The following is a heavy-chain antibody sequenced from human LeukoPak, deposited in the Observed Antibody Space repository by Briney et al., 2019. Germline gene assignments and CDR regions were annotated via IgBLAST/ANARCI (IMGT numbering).Heavy chain of an antibody. D-gene: IGHD2-2*01. Sequence: ASVKVSCKASGYTFTGYYMHWVRQAPGQGLEWMGWINPNSGGTNYAQKFQGRVTMTRDTSISTAYMELSRLRSDDTAVYYCARDGDIVVVPAAHFDYWGQGTLVTVSS. CDR1: GYTFTGYY. V-gene: IGHV1-2*02. J-gene: IGHJ4*02. CDR2: INPNSGGT. CDR3: ARDGDIVVVPAAHFDY.